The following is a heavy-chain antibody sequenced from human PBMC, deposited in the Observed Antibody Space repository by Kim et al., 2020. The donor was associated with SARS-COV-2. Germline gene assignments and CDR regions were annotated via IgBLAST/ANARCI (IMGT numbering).Heavy chain of an antibody. Sequence: AESVQGRFTIPRDNSKNTLYLQMNSLRAEDTAVYYCAKSLPSSGLYYFDYWGQGTLVTVSS. J-gene: IGHJ4*02. CDR3: AKSLPSSGLYYFDY. D-gene: IGHD6-19*01. V-gene: IGHV3-23*01.